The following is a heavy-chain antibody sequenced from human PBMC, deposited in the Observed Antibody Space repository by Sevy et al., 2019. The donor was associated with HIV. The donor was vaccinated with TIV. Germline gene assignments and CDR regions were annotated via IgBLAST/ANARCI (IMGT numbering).Heavy chain of an antibody. D-gene: IGHD6-19*01. V-gene: IGHV3-72*01. J-gene: IGHJ4*02. CDR3: ARVTAVADLYFDY. CDR1: GFTFSDYY. Sequence: GGSLRLSCATSGFTFSDYYMDWVRQAPGKGLEWVGRIRNKPNIYTTEYAASVKGRFNISRDDSKISLYLQMNSLKTADTAVYYCARVTAVADLYFDYWGQGTLVTVSS. CDR2: IRNKPNIYTT.